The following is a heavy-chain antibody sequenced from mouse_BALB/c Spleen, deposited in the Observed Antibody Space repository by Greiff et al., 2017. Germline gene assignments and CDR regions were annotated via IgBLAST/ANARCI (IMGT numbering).Heavy chain of an antibody. J-gene: IGHJ4*01. CDR1: GYTFTDYE. CDR2: IDPETGGT. CDR3: TRLPVMDY. V-gene: IGHV1-15*01. Sequence: QVQLQQSGAELVRPGASVTLSCKASGYTFTDYEMHWVKQTPVHGLEWIGAIDPETGGTAYNQKFKGKATLTADKSSSTAYMELRSLTSEDSAVYYCTRLPVMDYWGQGTSVTVSS.